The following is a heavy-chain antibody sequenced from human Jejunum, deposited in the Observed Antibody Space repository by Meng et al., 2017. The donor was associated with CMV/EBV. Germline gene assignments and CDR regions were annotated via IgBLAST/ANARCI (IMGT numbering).Heavy chain of an antibody. Sequence: GSISSSTYYWGWIRQPPEKGLEWIGNIYYSGNTYYNPSLKSRVTISVDTSKNQFSLSQTSVTAADTAVYYCARVPYTYGYGWLDPWGQGTRVTVSS. CDR2: IYYSGNT. J-gene: IGHJ5*02. D-gene: IGHD5-18*01. CDR1: GSISSSTYY. V-gene: IGHV4-39*07. CDR3: ARVPYTYGYGWLDP.